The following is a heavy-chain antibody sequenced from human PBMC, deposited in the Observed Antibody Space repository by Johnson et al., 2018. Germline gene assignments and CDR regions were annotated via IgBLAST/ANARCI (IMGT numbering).Heavy chain of an antibody. CDR1: GGTFSSYT. J-gene: IGHJ6*02. D-gene: IGHD3-3*01. V-gene: IGHV1-69*04. CDR2: IIPILGIA. Sequence: AEVKKPGSSVKVSCKASGGTFSSYTISWVRQAPGQGLEWMGRIIPILGIANYAQKFQGRLRITAAETTRTAYKELNRLKSEDTATYYCGRDNSDFSVVSWGGMDVWGQGTTVIVSS. CDR3: GRDNSDFSVVSWGGMDV.